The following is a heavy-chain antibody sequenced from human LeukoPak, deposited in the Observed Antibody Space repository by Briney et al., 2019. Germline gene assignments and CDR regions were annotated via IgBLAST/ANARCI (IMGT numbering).Heavy chain of an antibody. CDR3: ARSLVIMWAFDI. Sequence: GGSLRLSCAASGFTFDDYAMHWVRQAPGKGLVWVSRINTDGSSTSYADSVKGRFTISRDNAKNTLYLQMNSLRAEDTAVYYCARSLVIMWAFDIWGQGTMVTVSS. CDR2: INTDGSST. V-gene: IGHV3-74*01. J-gene: IGHJ3*02. D-gene: IGHD3-9*01. CDR1: GFTFDDYA.